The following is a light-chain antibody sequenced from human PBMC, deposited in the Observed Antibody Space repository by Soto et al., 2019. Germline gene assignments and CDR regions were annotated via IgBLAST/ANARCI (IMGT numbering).Light chain of an antibody. CDR3: QQRSNWPPFT. CDR2: DAS. CDR1: QSLSSY. V-gene: IGKV3-11*01. J-gene: IGKJ3*01. Sequence: EIVLTQSPATLSLSPGERATLSCRASQSLSSYLAWYQQKPGQAPRLLIYDASNRATGIPARFSGSGSGTDFTLTISSLEPEDFALYYYQQRSNWPPFTFGPGTKVDIK.